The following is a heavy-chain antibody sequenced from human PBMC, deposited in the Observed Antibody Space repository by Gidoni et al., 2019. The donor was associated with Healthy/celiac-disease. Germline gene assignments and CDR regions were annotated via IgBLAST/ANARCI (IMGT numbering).Heavy chain of an antibody. V-gene: IGHV1-8*01. CDR3: ARGFVVFGVVIIHGNDAFDI. CDR2: MNPNSGNT. CDR1: GYTFPSYY. J-gene: IGHJ3*02. D-gene: IGHD3-3*01. Sequence: QVQLVQSGAEVKKPGASVKVSCKASGYTFPSYYINWVRQAPGQGLEWMGWMNPNSGNTGYAQKFQGRVTMTRNTSISTAYMELSSLRSEDTAVYYCARGFVVFGVVIIHGNDAFDIWGQGTMVTVSS.